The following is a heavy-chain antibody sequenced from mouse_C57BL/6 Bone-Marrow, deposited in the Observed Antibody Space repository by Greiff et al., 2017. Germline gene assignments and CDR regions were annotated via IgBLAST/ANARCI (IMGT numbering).Heavy chain of an antibody. CDR2: INPSTGGT. CDR1: GYSFTGYY. J-gene: IGHJ2*01. D-gene: IGHD1-1*01. Sequence: DVKLQESGPELVKPGASVKISCKASGYSFTGYYMNWVKQSPEKSLEWIGEINPSTGGTTYNQKFKAKATLTVDKSSSTAYMQLKSLTSEDSAVYYCARYYYGSTFFDYWGQGTTLTVSS. CDR3: ARYYYGSTFFDY. V-gene: IGHV1-42*01.